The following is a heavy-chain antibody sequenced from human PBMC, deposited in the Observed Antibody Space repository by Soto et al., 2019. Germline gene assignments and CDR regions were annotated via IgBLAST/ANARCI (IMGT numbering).Heavy chain of an antibody. CDR3: ERAPEGDRSGNYGLSV. D-gene: IGHD3-22*01. CDR2: IKNDGSGT. V-gene: IGHV3-74*01. Sequence: EVQLVESGGGLVQPGGSLRLSCSASGFSLSDYWIHWVRHVPGKGLVWVSRIKNDGSGTSYADSVIGRFTISRDNAKNTLYLQMNGRGADDTAVSYCERAPEGDRSGNYGLSVWGQGPTVIAS. J-gene: IGHJ6*02. CDR1: GFSLSDYW.